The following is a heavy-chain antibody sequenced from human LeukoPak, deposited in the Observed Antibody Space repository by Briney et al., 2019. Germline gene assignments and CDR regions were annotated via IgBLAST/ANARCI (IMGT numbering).Heavy chain of an antibody. Sequence: GGSRRLSCAASGFTFSSYSMNWVRQAPGKGLEWVSSISSSSSYIYYADSVKGRFTISRDNAKNSLYLQMNSLRAEDTAVYYCATDHDYGDYGAFDIWGQGTIVTVSS. CDR2: ISSSSSYI. J-gene: IGHJ3*02. V-gene: IGHV3-21*01. D-gene: IGHD4-17*01. CDR3: ATDHDYGDYGAFDI. CDR1: GFTFSSYS.